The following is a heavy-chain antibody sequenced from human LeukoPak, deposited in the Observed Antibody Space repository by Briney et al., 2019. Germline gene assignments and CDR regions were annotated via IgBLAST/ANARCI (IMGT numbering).Heavy chain of an antibody. Sequence: SETLSLTCAVSGGSISSSNWWSWVRQPPGKGLEWIGEIYHSGSTNYNPSLKSRVTISVDKSKNQFSLNLTSVTAADTAVYYCARGNWNYRDYYYYYYMDVWGTGTTVTVSS. J-gene: IGHJ6*03. CDR1: GGSISSSNW. D-gene: IGHD1-7*01. V-gene: IGHV4-4*02. CDR3: ARGNWNYRDYYYYYYMDV. CDR2: IYHSGST.